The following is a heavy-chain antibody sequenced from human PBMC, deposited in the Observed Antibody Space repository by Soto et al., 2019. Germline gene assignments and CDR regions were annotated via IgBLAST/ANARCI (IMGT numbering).Heavy chain of an antibody. CDR2: ISSSSSYI. CDR3: ARALQLWLFDY. Sequence: EVQLVESGGGLVKPGGSLRLSCAASGFSLSSYGMTWVRQAPGKGLEWVSSISSSSSYIYYAESVKGRFTISRDNAKNSLSLQMNSLTAEDTALYFCARALQLWLFDYWGQGTRVTVSS. V-gene: IGHV3-21*01. CDR1: GFSLSSYG. J-gene: IGHJ4*02. D-gene: IGHD5-18*01.